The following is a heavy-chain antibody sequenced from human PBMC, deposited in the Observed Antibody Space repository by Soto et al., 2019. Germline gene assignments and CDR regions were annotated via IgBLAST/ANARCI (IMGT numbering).Heavy chain of an antibody. Sequence: GASVKVSCKASCYTFTSYGSIWVRKAPGQGLEWMGWISAYNGNTNYAQKLQGRVTMTTDTSTSTAYMELRSLRSDDTAVYYCARVAGQQLLTIAGWFDPWGQGTLVTVSS. J-gene: IGHJ5*02. CDR1: CYTFTSYG. V-gene: IGHV1-18*01. CDR2: ISAYNGNT. D-gene: IGHD6-13*01. CDR3: ARVAGQQLLTIAGWFDP.